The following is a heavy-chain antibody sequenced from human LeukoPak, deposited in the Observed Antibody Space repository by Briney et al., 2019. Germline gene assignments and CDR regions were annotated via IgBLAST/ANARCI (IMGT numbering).Heavy chain of an antibody. Sequence: GASVKVSCKASGGTFISYAISWVRQAPGQGLEWMGGIIPIFGTANYAQKFQGRVTITADESTSTAYMELSSLRSEDTAVYYCAKLPSSGYYYRQDWFDPWGQGTLVTVSS. V-gene: IGHV1-69*13. CDR1: GGTFISYA. CDR3: AKLPSSGYYYRQDWFDP. CDR2: IIPIFGTA. J-gene: IGHJ5*02. D-gene: IGHD3-22*01.